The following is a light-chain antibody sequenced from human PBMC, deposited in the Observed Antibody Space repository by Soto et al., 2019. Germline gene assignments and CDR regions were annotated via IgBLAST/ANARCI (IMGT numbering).Light chain of an antibody. CDR2: GAS. V-gene: IGKV3-15*01. J-gene: IGKJ4*01. CDR1: QSVASN. Sequence: DIVMTQSPATLSVSPGERATLSCTASQSVASNLAWYQQRPGQAPRLLIYGASTRATGVPASFSGSGSGTEYTVTISSLQSEDFAVYTCHNYNNWPNTFGGGTKVEIK. CDR3: HNYNNWPNT.